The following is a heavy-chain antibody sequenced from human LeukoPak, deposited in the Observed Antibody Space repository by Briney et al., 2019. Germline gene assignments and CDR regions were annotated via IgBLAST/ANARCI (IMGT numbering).Heavy chain of an antibody. CDR2: IYYSGST. J-gene: IGHJ4*02. CDR1: GGSISSYY. D-gene: IGHD3-16*01. Sequence: KPSETLSLTCTVSGGSISSYYWSWIRQPPGKGLEWIGYIYYSGSTNYNPSLKSRVTISVDTSKNQFPLKLSSVTAADTAVYYCARKGGAASLLHWGQGTLVTVSS. CDR3: ARKGGAASLLH. V-gene: IGHV4-59*01.